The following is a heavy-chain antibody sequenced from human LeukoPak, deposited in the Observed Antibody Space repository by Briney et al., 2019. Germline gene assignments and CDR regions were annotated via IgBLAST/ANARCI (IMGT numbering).Heavy chain of an antibody. J-gene: IGHJ6*02. CDR1: GYTLTELS. CDR2: FDPEDGET. CDR3: ATLAVIAARPYYYYGMDV. V-gene: IGHV1-24*01. D-gene: IGHD6-6*01. Sequence: ASVKVSCKVSGYTLTELSMHWVRQAPGKGLELMGGFDPEDGETIYAQKFQGRVTMTEDTSTDTAYMELSSLRSEDTAVYYCATLAVIAARPYYYYGMDVWGQGTTVTVSS.